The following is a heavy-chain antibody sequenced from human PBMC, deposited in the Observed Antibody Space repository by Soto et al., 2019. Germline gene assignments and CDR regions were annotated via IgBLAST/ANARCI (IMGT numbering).Heavy chain of an antibody. J-gene: IGHJ5*02. CDR1: GGTFSSYA. Sequence: ASVNVSCKASGGTFSSYAISWVRQAPGQGLEWMGGIIPIFGTANYAQKFQGRVTITADESTSTAYMELSSLRSEDTAVYYCARGRGYYDSSGYWTPLNWFDPWGQGTLVTVSS. CDR3: ARGRGYYDSSGYWTPLNWFDP. D-gene: IGHD3-22*01. V-gene: IGHV1-69*13. CDR2: IIPIFGTA.